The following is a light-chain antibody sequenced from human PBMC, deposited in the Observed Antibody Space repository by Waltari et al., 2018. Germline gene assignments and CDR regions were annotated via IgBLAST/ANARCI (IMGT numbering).Light chain of an antibody. V-gene: IGKV1-6*01. CDR3: LQDYIYPWT. Sequence: AIQMTQSPSSLSASVGDSVTITCRASQGIRNDLGWYQQKPGKAPKLLIYAASSLQSGVPSRFSGTGSGTDFTLTISSLQPEDFATYYCLQDYIYPWTFGQGTKVEIK. J-gene: IGKJ1*01. CDR2: AAS. CDR1: QGIRND.